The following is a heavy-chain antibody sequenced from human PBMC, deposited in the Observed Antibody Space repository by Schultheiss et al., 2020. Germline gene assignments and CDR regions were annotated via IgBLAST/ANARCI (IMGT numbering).Heavy chain of an antibody. CDR2: ISYDGSNK. CDR1: GFTFSSYA. D-gene: IGHD6-19*01. J-gene: IGHJ4*02. V-gene: IGHV3-30*04. CDR3: AKENLAVAGTLDY. Sequence: GGSLRLSCAASGFTFSSYAMHWVRQAPGKGLEWVAVISYDGSNKYYADSVKGRFTISRDNSKNTLYLQMNSLRVEDTAVYYCAKENLAVAGTLDYWGQGTLVTVSS.